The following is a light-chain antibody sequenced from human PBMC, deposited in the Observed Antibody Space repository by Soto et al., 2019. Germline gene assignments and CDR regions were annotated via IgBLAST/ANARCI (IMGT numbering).Light chain of an antibody. V-gene: IGKV3-11*01. CDR2: DAS. CDR3: QQCASWSLT. J-gene: IGKJ4*01. Sequence: DIEMTQSPATLSLSLGDRATIACRASQSVSSSLAWYQQKPGKPPRLLIYDASNWDSGIPSRFSGSGSGTEFTLTISSLEPEDFATYYCQQCASWSLTFGQGTKVEIK. CDR1: QSVSSS.